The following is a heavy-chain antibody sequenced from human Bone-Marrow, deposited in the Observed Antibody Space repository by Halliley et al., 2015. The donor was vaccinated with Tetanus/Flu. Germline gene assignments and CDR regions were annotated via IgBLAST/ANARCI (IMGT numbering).Heavy chain of an antibody. J-gene: IGHJ4*02. V-gene: IGHV1-46*01. CDR2: VSPSAGTT. Sequence: QMQLVQSGAEVRKPGASVKLSCRTSGYLFTSYWMHWVRQAPGQGLEWMGVVSPSAGTTYFAQKFQGRVTMTRDTSATTVYMEVSSLNFDDTAVYYCAREIRSGIDYWGQRTLVTVSS. D-gene: IGHD6-25*01. CDR1: GYLFTSYW. CDR3: AREIRSGIDY.